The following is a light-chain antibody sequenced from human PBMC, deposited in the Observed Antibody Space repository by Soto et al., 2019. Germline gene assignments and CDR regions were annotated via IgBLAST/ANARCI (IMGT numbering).Light chain of an antibody. J-gene: IGKJ1*01. Sequence: DLQMTQSPSSLSASVGDRVTITCRASQSISSYLNWYQQKPGKAPKLMIYAASSLQSGVPSRFSGSGSGTDFTLTISSLQPGDFATYYCQQSYSTPWTFGQGTKVEIK. CDR1: QSISSY. CDR2: AAS. CDR3: QQSYSTPWT. V-gene: IGKV1-39*01.